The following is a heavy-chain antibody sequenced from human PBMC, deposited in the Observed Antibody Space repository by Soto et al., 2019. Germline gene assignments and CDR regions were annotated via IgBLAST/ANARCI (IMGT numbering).Heavy chain of an antibody. V-gene: IGHV4-4*07. Sequence: SETLSLTCTVSGGAISGYYWTWIRQSAGKGLEWIGRIYSSGGTKYNPSLQSRVTMSLDTSKNQFSLRLTSVTAADTAVYYCARGQRFSDSFDPWGQGTLVTVS. D-gene: IGHD3-3*01. CDR1: GGAISGYY. J-gene: IGHJ5*02. CDR2: IYSSGGT. CDR3: ARGQRFSDSFDP.